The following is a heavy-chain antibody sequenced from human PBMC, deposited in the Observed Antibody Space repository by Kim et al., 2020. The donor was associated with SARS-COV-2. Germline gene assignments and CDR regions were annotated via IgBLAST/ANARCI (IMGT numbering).Heavy chain of an antibody. CDR1: GFTFSSYA. CDR2: ISGSGGST. J-gene: IGHJ6*02. V-gene: IGHV3-23*01. D-gene: IGHD3-10*01. Sequence: GGSLRLSCAASGFTFSSYAMSWVRQAPGKGLEWVSAISGSGGSTYYADSVKGRFTISRDNSKNTLYLQMNSLRAEDTAVYYCAKAYGSGSSYDYYYYGMDVWGQGTTVTVSS. CDR3: AKAYGSGSSYDYYYYGMDV.